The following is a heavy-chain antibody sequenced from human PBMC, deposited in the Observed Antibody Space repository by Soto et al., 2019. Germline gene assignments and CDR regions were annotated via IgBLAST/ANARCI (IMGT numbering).Heavy chain of an antibody. CDR3: AREENCSDGICYSEFFQR. D-gene: IGHD2-15*01. J-gene: IGHJ1*01. Sequence: ASVKVSCKASGYIFTAYSMHWVRQAPGQGLEWMGVVNPSGGSTNYAQKFQGRITMTRDTSTSTVYMDLSSLTSEDTAVYYCAREENCSDGICYSEFFQRWGQGTLVTVSS. CDR2: VNPSGGST. CDR1: GYIFTAYS. V-gene: IGHV1-46*01.